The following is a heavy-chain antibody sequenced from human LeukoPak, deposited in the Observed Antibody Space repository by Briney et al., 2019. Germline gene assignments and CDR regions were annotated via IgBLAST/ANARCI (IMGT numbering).Heavy chain of an antibody. CDR2: ISYDGSNK. D-gene: IGHD6-13*01. V-gene: IGHV3-30-3*01. CDR1: GFAFSSYA. CDR3: ARDKAAAGSRYYYYGMDV. Sequence: GGSLRLSCAASGFAFSSYAMHWVRQAPGKGLEWVAVISYDGSNKYYADSVKGRFTISRDNSKNTLYLQMNSLRAEDTAVYYCARDKAAAGSRYYYYGMDVWGQGTTVTVSS. J-gene: IGHJ6*02.